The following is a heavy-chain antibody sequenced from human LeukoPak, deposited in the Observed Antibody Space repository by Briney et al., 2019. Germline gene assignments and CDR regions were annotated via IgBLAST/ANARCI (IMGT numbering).Heavy chain of an antibody. D-gene: IGHD3-10*01. CDR3: ARGAGSPPYYYYGMDV. Sequence: SETLSLTCAVYGGSFSGYYWSWIRQPPGKGLEWIEEINHSGSTNYNPSLKSRVTIPVDTSKNQFSLELSSVTAADTAVYYCARGAGSPPYYYYGMDVWGQGTTVTVSS. J-gene: IGHJ6*02. CDR1: GGSFSGYY. V-gene: IGHV4-34*01. CDR2: INHSGST.